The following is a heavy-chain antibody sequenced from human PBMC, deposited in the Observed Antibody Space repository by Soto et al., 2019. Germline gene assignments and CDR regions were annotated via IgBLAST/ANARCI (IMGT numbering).Heavy chain of an antibody. CDR2: ISYDGNNK. D-gene: IGHD3-22*01. Sequence: GGSLRLSCVASGFSFTRYGMQWVRQAPGGGLEWVAVISYDGNNKNYPDSVKGRFTISRDNSKNTLYLEMSRLSAEDTAVYYCAKYRNSVYYFDAFDVWGQGTMVTVSS. CDR3: AKYRNSVYYFDAFDV. V-gene: IGHV3-30*18. J-gene: IGHJ3*01. CDR1: GFSFTRYG.